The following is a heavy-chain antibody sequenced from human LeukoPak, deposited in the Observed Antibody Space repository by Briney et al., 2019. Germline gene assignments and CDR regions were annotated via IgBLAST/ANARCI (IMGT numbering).Heavy chain of an antibody. CDR2: TSSDLNVK. J-gene: IGHJ4*02. D-gene: IGHD3-10*01. CDR1: GFTFRNYV. CDR3: AREGYYGSGSPPSLYFDY. V-gene: IGHV3-30-3*01. Sequence: PGGSLRLSWAASGFTFRNYVIHWVRQAPGKGLEWVAVTSSDLNVKLYAGSVKGRFTISRDNSRSTLYLQMNSLRPEDTAIYYCAREGYYGSGSPPSLYFDYWGQGTLVTVSS.